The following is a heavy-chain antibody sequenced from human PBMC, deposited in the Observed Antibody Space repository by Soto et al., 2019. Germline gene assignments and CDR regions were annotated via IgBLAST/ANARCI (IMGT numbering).Heavy chain of an antibody. J-gene: IGHJ6*01. CDR2: IDPSDSYT. CDR3: ARIQISSSVHYYSGMGV. Sequence: ISGEGPGWSDSSYWSRWVRQMNGKCLEWMGRIDPSDSYTNYSPSFQGHVTISADKSISTAYLQWSSLKASDTAMYYCARIQISSSVHYYSGMGVWGQGITVTVSS. V-gene: IGHV5-10-1*01. CDR1: GWSDSSYW. D-gene: IGHD6-6*01.